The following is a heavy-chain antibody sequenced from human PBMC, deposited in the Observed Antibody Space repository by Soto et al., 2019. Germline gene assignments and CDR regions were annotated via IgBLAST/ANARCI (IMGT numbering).Heavy chain of an antibody. CDR1: GFTFSSYW. V-gene: IGHV3-7*01. CDR3: ASGAPIAVAADDY. CDR2: IKQDGSEK. J-gene: IGHJ4*02. D-gene: IGHD6-19*01. Sequence: HPGGSLRLSCAASGFTFSSYWMSWVRQAPGKGLEWVANIKQDGSEKYYVDSVKGRFTISRDNAKNSLYLQMNSLRAEDTAVYYCASGAPIAVAADDYWGQGTLVTVSS.